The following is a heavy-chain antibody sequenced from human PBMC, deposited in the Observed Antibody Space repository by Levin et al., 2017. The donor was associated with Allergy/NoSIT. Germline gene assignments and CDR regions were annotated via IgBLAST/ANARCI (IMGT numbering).Heavy chain of an antibody. CDR3: ARDRSSWIYYYYYGMDV. D-gene: IGHD6-13*01. CDR2: INSDGSST. Sequence: HTGGSLRLSCAASGFTFSSYWMHWVRQAPGKGLVWVSRINSDGSSTSYADSVKGRFTISRDNAKNTLYLQMNSLRAEDTAVYYCARDRSSWIYYYYYGMDVWGQGTTVTVSS. J-gene: IGHJ6*02. CDR1: GFTFSSYW. V-gene: IGHV3-74*01.